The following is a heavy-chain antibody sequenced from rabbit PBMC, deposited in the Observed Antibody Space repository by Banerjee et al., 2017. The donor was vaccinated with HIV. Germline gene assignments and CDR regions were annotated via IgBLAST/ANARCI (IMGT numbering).Heavy chain of an antibody. CDR1: GFSFSNDMW. Sequence: QEQLVESGGDLVQPEGSLKLTCTASGFSFSNDMWICWVRQAPGKGLEWIACIYAGSSGSTYYASWATGRFTISKTSSTTVTLQMTSLTAADTATYLCARDLAGVIGWNFNLWGPGTLVTVS. J-gene: IGHJ4*01. CDR2: IYAGSSGST. D-gene: IGHD4-1*01. V-gene: IGHV1S45*01. CDR3: ARDLAGVIGWNFNL.